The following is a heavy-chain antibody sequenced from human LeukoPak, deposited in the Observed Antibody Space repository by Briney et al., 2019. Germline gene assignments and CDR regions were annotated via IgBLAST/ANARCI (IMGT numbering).Heavy chain of an antibody. V-gene: IGHV4-30-4*08. CDR2: IYYSGST. CDR3: ACYSSGFLFDY. J-gene: IGHJ4*02. CDR1: GGSISSGDYY. D-gene: IGHD3-22*01. Sequence: SETLSLTCTVSGGSISSGDYYWGWIRQPPGKGLEWIGYIYYSGSTYYNPSLKSRVTISVDTSKNQFSLKLSSVTAADTAVYYCACYSSGFLFDYWGQGTLVTVSS.